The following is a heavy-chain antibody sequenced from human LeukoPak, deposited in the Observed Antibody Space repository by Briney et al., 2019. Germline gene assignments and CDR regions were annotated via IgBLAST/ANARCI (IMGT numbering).Heavy chain of an antibody. CDR3: ARQPGGTAAFDI. CDR1: GGSINSYY. J-gene: IGHJ3*02. Sequence: SETLSLTCTVSGGSINSYYRSWIRQPPGKGLEWIGYIYYTGGETNYNPSLKIRLTISVDTSKNQFSLMLTSVTAADTAVYYCARQPGGTAAFDIWAQGTMVTVSS. CDR2: IYYTGGET. V-gene: IGHV4-59*08. D-gene: IGHD1-14*01.